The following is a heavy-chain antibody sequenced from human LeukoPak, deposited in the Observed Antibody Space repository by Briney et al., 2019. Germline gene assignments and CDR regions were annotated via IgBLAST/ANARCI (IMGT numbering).Heavy chain of an antibody. D-gene: IGHD6-13*01. J-gene: IGHJ5*02. CDR2: MYSGGDT. CDR1: GFTVSDNY. Sequence: GGSLRLSCAASGFTVSDNYMSWVRQAPGKGLEWVSVMYSGGDTYYADSVKGRFTFSRDISKNTLYLQMNGLRTEDTAMYYCARDAPQVPAAGVLASWGQGTLVTVSS. CDR3: ARDAPQVPAAGVLAS. V-gene: IGHV3-53*01.